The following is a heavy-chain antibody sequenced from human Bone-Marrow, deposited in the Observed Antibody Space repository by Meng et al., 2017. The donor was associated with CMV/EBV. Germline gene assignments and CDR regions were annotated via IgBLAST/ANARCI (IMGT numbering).Heavy chain of an antibody. V-gene: IGHV3-23*01. D-gene: IGHD5-18*01. CDR1: GFTFTSYA. CDR3: ARIQLWLPGYYGMDV. CDR2: ISDSGGST. J-gene: IGHJ6*02. Sequence: GGSLRLSCAASGFTFTSYAMSWVRQAPGKGLEWVSSISDSGGSTYYADSVKGRFTISRDNAENSLYLQMNSLRAEDTAVYYCARIQLWLPGYYGMDVWGQGTTVTVSS.